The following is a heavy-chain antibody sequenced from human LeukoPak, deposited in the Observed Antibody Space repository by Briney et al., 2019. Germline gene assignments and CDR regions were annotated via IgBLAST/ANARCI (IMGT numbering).Heavy chain of an antibody. Sequence: PGASLQISCKGSGYSFTTYWIGWVRQLPGKGLEWMGIIYPSDSDIRISPSFQGQVTISVDKSINTAYLQWSSLKASDTAIYYCARRAVVIGVGYFDYWGQGTLVTVSS. CDR2: IYPSDSDI. CDR3: ARRAVVIGVGYFDY. CDR1: GYSFTTYW. V-gene: IGHV5-51*01. J-gene: IGHJ4*02. D-gene: IGHD4-23*01.